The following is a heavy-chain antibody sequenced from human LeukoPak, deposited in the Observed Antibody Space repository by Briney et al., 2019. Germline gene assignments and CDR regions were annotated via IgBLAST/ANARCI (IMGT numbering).Heavy chain of an antibody. J-gene: IGHJ5*02. V-gene: IGHV1-69*13. CDR2: IIPIFGTA. CDR1: GGTFSSYA. Sequence: GASVKVSCKASGGTFSSYAISWVRQAPGQGLEWMGGIIPIFGTANYAQKFQGRVTITADESTSTAYMELRSLRSDDTAVYYCARASGSYTENWFDPWGQGTLVTVSS. D-gene: IGHD1-26*01. CDR3: ARASGSYTENWFDP.